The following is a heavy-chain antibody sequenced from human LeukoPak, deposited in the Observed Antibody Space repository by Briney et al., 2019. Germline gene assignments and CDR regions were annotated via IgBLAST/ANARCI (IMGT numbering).Heavy chain of an antibody. D-gene: IGHD3-9*01. J-gene: IGHJ4*02. V-gene: IGHV3-20*04. CDR3: ARVNDILTGIDY. CDR1: GFTFSSYC. Sequence: PGGSLRLSCAASGFTFSSYCMSWVRQAPGKGLEWVSGINWNGGSTGYADSVKGRFTISRDNAKNSLYLQMNSLRAEDTALYYCARVNDILTGIDYWGQGTLVTVSS. CDR2: INWNGGST.